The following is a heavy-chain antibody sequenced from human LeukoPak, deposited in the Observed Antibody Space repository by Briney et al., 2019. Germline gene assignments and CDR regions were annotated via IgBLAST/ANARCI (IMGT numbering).Heavy chain of an antibody. V-gene: IGHV1-18*01. J-gene: IGHJ6*03. CDR3: ARAVNILTGYYTDYYYYYMDV. D-gene: IGHD3-9*01. CDR2: ISAYNGNT. Sequence: GASVKVSCKASGYTFTSYGISWVRQAPGQGLEWMGWISAYNGNTNYAQKLQGRVTMTTDTSTSTAYMELRSLRSDDTAVYYCARAVNILTGYYTDYYYYYMDVWGKGTTVTVSS. CDR1: GYTFTSYG.